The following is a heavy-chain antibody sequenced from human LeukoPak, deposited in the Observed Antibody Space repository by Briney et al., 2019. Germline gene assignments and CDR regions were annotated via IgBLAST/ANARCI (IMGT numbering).Heavy chain of an antibody. J-gene: IGHJ6*03. V-gene: IGHV1-8*02. CDR2: MNPNSGNT. CDR3: ASSSGYYYYYYYMDV. Sequence: ASVKVSCKASGYTFTGYYMHWVRQATGQGLEWMGWMNPNSGNTGYAQKFQGRVTMTRNTSISTAYMELSSLRSEDTAVYYCASSSGYYYYYYYMDVWGKGTTVTVSS. CDR1: GYTFTGYY.